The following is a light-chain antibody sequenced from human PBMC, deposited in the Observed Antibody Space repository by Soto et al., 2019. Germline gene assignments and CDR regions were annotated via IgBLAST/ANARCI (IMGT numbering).Light chain of an antibody. CDR2: DAS. V-gene: IGKV3-20*01. J-gene: IGKJ1*01. Sequence: DIVLTQSPGTVSLSPGERATLSCRASQSVNSNFIAWYQQKPGQAPRVLIYDASSRATGVPDRFSGSGSGSDFALTISRLEPEDFAVYYCQQYGTSRRTFGQGTKVDIK. CDR3: QQYGTSRRT. CDR1: QSVNSNF.